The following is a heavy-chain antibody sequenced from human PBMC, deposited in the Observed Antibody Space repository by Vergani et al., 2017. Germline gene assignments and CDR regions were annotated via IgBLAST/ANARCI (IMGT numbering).Heavy chain of an antibody. V-gene: IGHV4-39*07. CDR3: ARDRDGWEPGAFDI. D-gene: IGHD1-26*01. CDR2: IYYSGST. J-gene: IGHJ3*02. Sequence: QVQLQESGPGVVKPSETLSLTCPVSGGSISSSSYYWGWIRQPPGKGLEWIGSIYYSGSTYYNPSLKSRVTISVDTSKNQFSLKLSSVTAADRAVYYCARDRDGWEPGAFDIWGQGTMVTVSS. CDR1: GGSISSSSYY.